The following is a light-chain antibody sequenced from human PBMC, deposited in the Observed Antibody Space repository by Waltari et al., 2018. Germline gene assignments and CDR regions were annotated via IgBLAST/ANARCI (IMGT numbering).Light chain of an antibody. V-gene: IGKV4-1*01. CDR1: QSVLYRYNNKNY. CDR3: QQYYSTPLT. CDR2: WAS. J-gene: IGKJ4*01. Sequence: DIVMTQSPDPLAVSLGERASINCKSSQSVLYRYNNKNYLAWYQHKPGQPPKQLIYWASSRESGVPDRFSGSGSGTDFTLTISSLQAEDVAIYYCQQYYSTPLTFGGGTKVEIK.